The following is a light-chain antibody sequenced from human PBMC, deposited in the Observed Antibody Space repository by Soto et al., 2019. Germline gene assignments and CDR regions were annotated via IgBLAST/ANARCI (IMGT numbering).Light chain of an antibody. CDR1: SSDVGGYNC. CDR3: SSYAASNMPVV. J-gene: IGLJ2*01. V-gene: IGLV2-8*01. CDR2: EVS. Sequence: QSVLTQPPSASGSPGQSVTISCTGTSSDVGGYNCVSWYHQHPGKAPKLMIYEVSKRPSGVPDRFSGSKSGNTAALTVSGLQAEDEADYDCSSYAASNMPVVFGGGTKVTVL.